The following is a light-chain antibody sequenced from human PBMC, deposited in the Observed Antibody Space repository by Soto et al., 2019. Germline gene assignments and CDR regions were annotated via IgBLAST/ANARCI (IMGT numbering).Light chain of an antibody. CDR3: HQYGSSLGT. Sequence: IVLTQSPVTLSLSPGEGATLSCRASQSVTGTNLAWYQQRAGQAPRLLIYDAVRRAIGIPDRFSGSGSGTDFTLTISRLEPEDFAVYYCHQYGSSLGTFGQGTKVEI. V-gene: IGKV3-20*01. CDR1: QSVTGTN. CDR2: DAV. J-gene: IGKJ2*01.